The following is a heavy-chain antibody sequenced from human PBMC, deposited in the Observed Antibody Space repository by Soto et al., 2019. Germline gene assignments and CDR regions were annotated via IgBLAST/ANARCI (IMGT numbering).Heavy chain of an antibody. CDR1: GGTFNSYT. CDR2: IIPILDIT. V-gene: IGHV1-69*02. J-gene: IGHJ6*02. D-gene: IGHD6-19*01. CDR3: AKGVPYSSGLITDYYYGMDV. Sequence: QVQLVQSGAEVKRPGSSVKVSCKAIGGTFNSYTFSWVRQAPGQGLEWMGRIIPILDITNYAQKCQGRVTITADRSTTTVYTELLRLAFGDTAIDFCAKGVPYSSGLITDYYYGMDVWGQGTTVTVSS.